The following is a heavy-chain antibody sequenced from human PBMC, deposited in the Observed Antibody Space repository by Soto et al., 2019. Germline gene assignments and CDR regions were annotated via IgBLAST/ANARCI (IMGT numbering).Heavy chain of an antibody. CDR1: GGSVSSSSYY. CDR2: VYYSGNT. Sequence: SETLSLTCTVSGGSVSSSSYYWGWVRQHPGKGLEWMGCVYYSGNTYYNPSLKSRVTISVDTSENQFSLKLSSVTAADTAVYFCARGSWAFYYFDYWGQGTLVTVS. D-gene: IGHD7-27*01. V-gene: IGHV4-31*03. CDR3: ARGSWAFYYFDY. J-gene: IGHJ4*02.